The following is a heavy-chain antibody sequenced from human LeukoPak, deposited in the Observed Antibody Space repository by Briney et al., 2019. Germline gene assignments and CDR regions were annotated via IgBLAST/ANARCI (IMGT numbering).Heavy chain of an antibody. CDR3: ARDGVNYYGSGSYLAFDY. CDR1: GGSFSGYY. Sequence: SETLSLTCAVYGGSFSGYYWSWIRQPPGKGLEWIGEINHSGSTNYNPSLKSRVTISVDTSKNQFSLKLSSVTAADTAVYYCARDGVNYYGSGSYLAFDYWGQGTLVTVSS. CDR2: INHSGST. V-gene: IGHV4-34*01. D-gene: IGHD3-10*01. J-gene: IGHJ4*02.